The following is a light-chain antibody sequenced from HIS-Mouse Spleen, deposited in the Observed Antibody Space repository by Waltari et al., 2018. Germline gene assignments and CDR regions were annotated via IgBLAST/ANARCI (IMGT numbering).Light chain of an antibody. CDR1: SSDVGGSNY. Sequence: QSALTQPASVSGSPGQSIPISCTGTSSDVGGSNYVSWYQQHPGKAPKLMIYDVSNRPSGVSNRFSGSKSGNTASLTISGLQAEDEADYYCSSYTSSSFNVVFGGGTKLTVL. J-gene: IGLJ2*01. V-gene: IGLV2-14*03. CDR2: DVS. CDR3: SSYTSSSFNVV.